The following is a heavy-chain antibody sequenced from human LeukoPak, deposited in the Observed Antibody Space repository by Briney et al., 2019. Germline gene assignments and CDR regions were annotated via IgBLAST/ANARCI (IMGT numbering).Heavy chain of an antibody. D-gene: IGHD5-18*01. J-gene: IGHJ4*02. CDR3: ARGRSWSQYRAFDY. Sequence: SETLSLTCAVYGGSFSGYYWSWTRQPPGRGLEWIGEINHSGSTNYNPSLKSRVTISVDTSKNQFSLKLSSVTAADTAVYYCARGRSWSQYRAFDYWGQGTLLTVSS. CDR2: INHSGST. V-gene: IGHV4-34*01. CDR1: GGSFSGYY.